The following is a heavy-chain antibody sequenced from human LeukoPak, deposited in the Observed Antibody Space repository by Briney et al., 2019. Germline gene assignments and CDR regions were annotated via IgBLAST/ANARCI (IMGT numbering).Heavy chain of an antibody. CDR1: GGSISSSSYY. Sequence: SETLSLTCTVSGGSISSSSYYWGWIRQPPGKGLEWIGSIYYSGSTYYNPSLKSRVTISVDTSKNQFSLKLSSVTAADTAVYYCASYPYSSSSADYWGQGTLVTVSS. J-gene: IGHJ4*02. CDR3: ASYPYSSSSADY. D-gene: IGHD6-6*01. V-gene: IGHV4-39*01. CDR2: IYYSGST.